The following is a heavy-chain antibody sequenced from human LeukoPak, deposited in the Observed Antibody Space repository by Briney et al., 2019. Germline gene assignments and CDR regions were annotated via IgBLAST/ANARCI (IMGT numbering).Heavy chain of an antibody. CDR3: ARQSFDSGGAIDS. D-gene: IGHD3-22*01. CDR2: ILPGDSDT. J-gene: IGHJ4*02. Sequence: GESLKISCDVPGYNFASYWIGWVRQTPGQGLEWMGIILPGDSDTRYSPSFQGQVTISADKSTSTAYLQWRRLKASDSAMYYCARQSFDSGGAIDSWGQGTLVTVSS. CDR1: GYNFASYW. V-gene: IGHV5-51*01.